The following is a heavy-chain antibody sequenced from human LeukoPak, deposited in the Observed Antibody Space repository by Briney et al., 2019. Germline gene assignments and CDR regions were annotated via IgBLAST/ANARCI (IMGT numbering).Heavy chain of an antibody. Sequence: GGCPTLSCAASGFAFTTYAVSGERQAAGKGLEWVSAISGSGGSTYYADSVKGRFTISRDNSKNTLYLQMNSLRAEDTAVYYCAKHRIDYWGQGTLVTVSS. V-gene: IGHV3-23*01. J-gene: IGHJ4*02. CDR2: ISGSGGST. CDR1: GFAFTTYA. CDR3: AKHRIDY.